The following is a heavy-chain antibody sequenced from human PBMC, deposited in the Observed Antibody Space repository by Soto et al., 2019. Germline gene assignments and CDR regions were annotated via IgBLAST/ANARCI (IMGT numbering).Heavy chain of an antibody. J-gene: IGHJ4*02. CDR2: MNPNNGNT. V-gene: IGHV1-8*01. CDR1: AYTFTSYD. D-gene: IGHD1-26*01. CDR3: ARGPREWGVDY. Sequence: QVQLVQSGAEVKKPGASVKVSCKAAAYTFTSYDINWVRQATGQDFEWMGWMNPNNGNTAYAQKFQGKVSMTRDTSKGTAFMELSSMTSEDTAVYDYARGPREWGVDYWGQGTLVTVSS.